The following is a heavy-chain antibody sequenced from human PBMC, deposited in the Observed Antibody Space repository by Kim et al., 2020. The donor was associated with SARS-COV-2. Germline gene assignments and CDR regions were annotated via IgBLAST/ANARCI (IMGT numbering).Heavy chain of an antibody. Sequence: GGSLRLSCAASGFTFSNYWMSWVRQAPGKGLEWVANIKPDGSEKNYVDSVKGRFTISRDNAKNSMYLQINILRVEDTAVYYCAARGRIDYGVLSEYWGQGTLVTVSS. CDR3: AARGRIDYGVLSEY. J-gene: IGHJ4*02. CDR1: GFTFSNYW. CDR2: IKPDGSEK. V-gene: IGHV3-7*03. D-gene: IGHD4-17*01.